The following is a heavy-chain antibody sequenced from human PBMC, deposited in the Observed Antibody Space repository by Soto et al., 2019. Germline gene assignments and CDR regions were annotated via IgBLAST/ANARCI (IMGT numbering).Heavy chain of an antibody. D-gene: IGHD4-17*01. V-gene: IGHV1-69*13. Sequence: ASVKVSCKASGGTFSSYAISWVRQAPGQGLEWMGGIIPIFGTANYAQKFQGRVTITADESTSTAYMELSSLRSEDTAVYYCARALRDPTTVTPYYFDYWGQGTLVTVSS. CDR2: IIPIFGTA. CDR3: ARALRDPTTVTPYYFDY. J-gene: IGHJ4*02. CDR1: GGTFSSYA.